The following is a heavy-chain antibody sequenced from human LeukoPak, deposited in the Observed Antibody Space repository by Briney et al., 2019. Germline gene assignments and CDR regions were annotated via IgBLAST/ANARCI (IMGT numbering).Heavy chain of an antibody. J-gene: IGHJ6*02. CDR2: INHSGST. CDR1: GGSFSGYY. CDR3: ARNIVVVPATTPNAIGYYYYGMDV. V-gene: IGHV4-34*01. Sequence: SETLSLTCAVYGGSFSGYYWSWIRQPPVKGLEWIGEINHSGSTNYNPSLKSRVTISVDTSKNQFSLKLSSVTAADTAVYYCARNIVVVPATTPNAIGYYYYGMDVWGQGTTVTVPS. D-gene: IGHD2-2*01.